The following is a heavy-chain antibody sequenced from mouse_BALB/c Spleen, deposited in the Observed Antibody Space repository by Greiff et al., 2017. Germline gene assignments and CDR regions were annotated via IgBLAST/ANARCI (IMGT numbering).Heavy chain of an antibody. CDR1: GFTFSSYA. V-gene: IGHV5-6-5*01. CDR2: ISSGGST. D-gene: IGHD2-4*01. J-gene: IGHJ4*01. CDR3: ARGRDYDYDDAMDY. Sequence: EVMLVESGGGLVKPGGSLKLSCAASGFTFSSYAMSWVRQTPEKRLEWVASISSGGSTYYPDSVKGRFTISRDNARNILYLQMSSLRSEDTAMYYCARGRDYDYDDAMDYWGQGTSVTVSS.